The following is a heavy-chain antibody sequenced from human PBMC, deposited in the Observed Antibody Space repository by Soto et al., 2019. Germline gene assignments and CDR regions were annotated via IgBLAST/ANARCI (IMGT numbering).Heavy chain of an antibody. D-gene: IGHD3-9*01. CDR1: GFTVTNSP. Sequence: GGSLRLSCATSGFTVTNSPMTWIRQAPGKGLEWVATLSPGGSTYYAASVKGRFTISRDSSKNTVFLQMDSLKAADSALYYCAKDRGSGGIMTGTPDSWGPGALVTV. CDR2: LSPGGST. J-gene: IGHJ4*02. V-gene: IGHV3-23*01. CDR3: AKDRGSGGIMTGTPDS.